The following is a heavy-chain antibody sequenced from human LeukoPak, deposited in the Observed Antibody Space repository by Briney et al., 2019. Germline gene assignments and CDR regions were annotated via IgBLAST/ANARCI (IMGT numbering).Heavy chain of an antibody. V-gene: IGHV4-34*01. CDR3: ARARGYCSSTSCYTASFDY. Sequence: SETLSVTCAVYGGSFNGYYWSWIRQPLGKGLEWIGEINHSGSTNYNPSLKSRVTISVDTSKNQFSLKLSSVTAADTAVYYCARARGYCSSTSCYTASFDYWGQGTLVTVSS. CDR2: INHSGST. J-gene: IGHJ4*02. D-gene: IGHD2-2*02. CDR1: GGSFNGYY.